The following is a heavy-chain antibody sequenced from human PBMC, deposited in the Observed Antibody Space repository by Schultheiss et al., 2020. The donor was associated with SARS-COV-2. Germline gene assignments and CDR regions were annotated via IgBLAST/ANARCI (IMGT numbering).Heavy chain of an antibody. Sequence: SQTLSLTCAISGDSVSSNSVAWNWIRQSPSRGLEWLGRAYYRSKWYNDYAVSVKSRITINADASKNQFSLQLNSVTPEDTAVYYCARDPGYCGGGSCPRIGWFDPWGQGTLVTVSS. J-gene: IGHJ5*02. D-gene: IGHD2-15*01. CDR2: AYYRSKWYN. CDR1: GDSVSSNSVA. CDR3: ARDPGYCGGGSCPRIGWFDP. V-gene: IGHV6-1*01.